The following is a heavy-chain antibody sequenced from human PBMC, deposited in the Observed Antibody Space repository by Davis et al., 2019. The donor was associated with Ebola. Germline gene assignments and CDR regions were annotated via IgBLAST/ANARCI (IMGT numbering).Heavy chain of an antibody. Sequence: SETLSLTCTVSGGSISSSSYYWSWIRQPPGKGLEWIGYIYYSGRTSYNPSLESRVTISVDTSKNQFSLKLRSMTAADTAVYYCAREGGNSYFDYWGQGTLVTVSS. CDR1: GGSISSSSYY. CDR2: IYYSGRT. J-gene: IGHJ4*02. V-gene: IGHV4-61*01. CDR3: AREGGNSYFDY. D-gene: IGHD4-23*01.